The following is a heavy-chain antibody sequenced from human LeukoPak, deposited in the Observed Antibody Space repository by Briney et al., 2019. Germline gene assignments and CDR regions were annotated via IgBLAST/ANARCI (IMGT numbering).Heavy chain of an antibody. CDR3: ARHYITMVRGVMYYFDY. V-gene: IGHV4-39*01. D-gene: IGHD3-10*01. CDR2: IYYSGST. Sequence: SETLSLTCTVSGGSISSSSYYWGWIRQPPGKGLEWIGSIYYSGSTYYNPSLKSRVTISVDTSKNQFSLKLSSVTAADTAVYYCARHYITMVRGVMYYFDYWGLGTLVTVSP. CDR1: GGSISSSSYY. J-gene: IGHJ4*02.